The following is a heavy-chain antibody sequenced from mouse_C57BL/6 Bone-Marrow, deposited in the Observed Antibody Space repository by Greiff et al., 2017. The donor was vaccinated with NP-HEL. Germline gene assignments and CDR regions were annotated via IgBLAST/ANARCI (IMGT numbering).Heavy chain of an antibody. CDR1: GYTFTSYG. CDR2: IYPRSGNT. D-gene: IGHD1-1*01. Sequence: VKLVESGAELARPGASVKLSCKASGYTFTSYGISWVKQRTGQGLEWIGEIYPRSGNTYYNEKFKGKATLTADKSSSTAYMELRSLTSEDSAVYFCARRKHYYGSSGFAYWGQGTLVTVSA. J-gene: IGHJ3*01. CDR3: ARRKHYYGSSGFAY. V-gene: IGHV1-81*01.